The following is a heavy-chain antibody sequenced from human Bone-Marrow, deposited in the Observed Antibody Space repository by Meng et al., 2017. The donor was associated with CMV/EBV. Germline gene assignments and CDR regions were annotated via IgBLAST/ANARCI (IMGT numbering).Heavy chain of an antibody. CDR3: AREKSDGSSTSCSGGMDV. J-gene: IGHJ6*02. CDR1: GFTFSSYA. V-gene: IGHV3-30*04. CDR2: ISYDGSNK. Sequence: GRSLRLAWAAAGFTFSSYAMHWVRQAPGKGLEWVAVISYDGSNKYYADSVKGRFTISRDNSKNTLYLQMNSLRAEDTAVYYCAREKSDGSSTSCSGGMDVWGQGTTVTVSS. D-gene: IGHD2-2*01.